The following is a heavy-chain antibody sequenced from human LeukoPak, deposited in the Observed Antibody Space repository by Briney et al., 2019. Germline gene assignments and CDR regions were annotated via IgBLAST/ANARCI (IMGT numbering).Heavy chain of an antibody. Sequence: PGGSLRVSCAVSGFTLSSYWMHWVRQAPGKGLVWVSRIDSDGSTTDYADSVKGRFTISRDNANNTLYLQMNSLRAEDAGVYYCARGLTLLGYCSSTSCLMNYWGQGTLVTVSS. D-gene: IGHD2-2*01. CDR2: IDSDGSTT. V-gene: IGHV3-74*01. J-gene: IGHJ4*02. CDR1: GFTLSSYW. CDR3: ARGLTLLGYCSSTSCLMNY.